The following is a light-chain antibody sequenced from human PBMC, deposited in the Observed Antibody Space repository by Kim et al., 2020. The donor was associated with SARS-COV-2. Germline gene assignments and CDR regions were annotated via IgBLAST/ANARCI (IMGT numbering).Light chain of an antibody. J-gene: IGKJ2*01. CDR3: QQLNSYPAMYT. CDR2: ATS. Sequence: IQLTQSPSSLSASVGDRVTITCRASQGISSYLAWYQQKPGKAPKLLIYATSTLQSGVPSRFSGSGSGTDFTLTISSLQPEDFATYYCQQLNSYPAMYTRGRGTKLDI. CDR1: QGISSY. V-gene: IGKV1-9*01.